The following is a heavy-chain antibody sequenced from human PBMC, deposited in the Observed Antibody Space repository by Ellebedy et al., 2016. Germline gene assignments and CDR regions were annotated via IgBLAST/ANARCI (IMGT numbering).Heavy chain of an antibody. J-gene: IGHJ4*02. Sequence: GGSLRLSCAASGLTFSSYWMNWVRQAPGKGLEWVANIKQDGSEKSYVASVMGRFTISRDNAKRSLYLQMNDLRAEDTAVYYCVTGYKAYWGQGTLVTVSS. D-gene: IGHD5-12*01. CDR1: GLTFSSYW. CDR2: IKQDGSEK. CDR3: VTGYKAY. V-gene: IGHV3-7*01.